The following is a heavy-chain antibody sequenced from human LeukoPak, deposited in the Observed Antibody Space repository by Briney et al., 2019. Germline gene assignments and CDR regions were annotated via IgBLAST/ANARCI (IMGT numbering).Heavy chain of an antibody. D-gene: IGHD6-13*01. CDR1: GFTFSSYG. V-gene: IGHV3-30*02. CDR2: IRYDGSNK. J-gene: IGHJ4*02. CDR3: AAGTTFDY. Sequence: GGSLRLSCAASGFTFSSYGMHWVRQAPGKGLEWVAFIRYDGSNKYYADSVKGRYTISRGNSKNTLYLQMNSLRAEDTAVYYAAAGTTFDYWGRGTLVTVSS.